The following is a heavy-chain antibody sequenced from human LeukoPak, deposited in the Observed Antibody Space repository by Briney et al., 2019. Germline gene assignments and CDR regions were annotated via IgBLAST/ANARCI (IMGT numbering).Heavy chain of an antibody. J-gene: IGHJ4*02. CDR2: IYYSGST. V-gene: IGHV4-31*03. D-gene: IGHD1-1*01. CDR3: ARDSRQLGLDY. Sequence: SETLSLTCTVSGGSISSGGYYWSWIRQHPGKGLEWIGYIYYSGSTHYNPSLKSRVAISVDTSKNQISLKLISVTAADTAVYYCARDSRQLGLDYWGQGTLVTVSS. CDR1: GGSISSGGYY.